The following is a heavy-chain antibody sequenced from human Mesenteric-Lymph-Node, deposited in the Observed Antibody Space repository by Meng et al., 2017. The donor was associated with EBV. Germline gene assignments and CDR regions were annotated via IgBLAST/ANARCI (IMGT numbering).Heavy chain of an antibody. CDR3: ARGEVFDS. CDR2: IYHTGFT. V-gene: IGHV4-4*02. J-gene: IGHJ4*02. Sequence: RLLAWGPGLHQPVGPLSLTCTVSGGSLSTTNWWSWVRQSPGKGLEWIGEIYHTGFTNYSPSLKSRVTISIDKSKNHFFLQLRSVTAADTAVYYCARGEVFDSWGQGTLVTVSS. CDR1: GGSLSTTNW.